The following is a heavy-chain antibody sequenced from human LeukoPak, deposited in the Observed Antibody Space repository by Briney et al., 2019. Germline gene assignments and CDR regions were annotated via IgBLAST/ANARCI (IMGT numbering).Heavy chain of an antibody. CDR3: ARVYGDYGVYNWFDP. V-gene: IGHV4-38-2*02. CDR1: GYSISSGYY. D-gene: IGHD4-17*01. Sequence: SETLSLTCTVSGYSISSGYYWGWIRQPPGKGLEWIGSIYHSGSTYYNPSLKSRVTISVDTSKNQFSLKLSSVTAADTAVYYCARVYGDYGVYNWFDPWGQGTLVTVSS. CDR2: IYHSGST. J-gene: IGHJ5*02.